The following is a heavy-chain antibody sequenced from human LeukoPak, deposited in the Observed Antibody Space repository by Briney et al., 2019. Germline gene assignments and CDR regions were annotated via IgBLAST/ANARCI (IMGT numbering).Heavy chain of an antibody. V-gene: IGHV1-69*13. CDR2: IIPIFGTA. J-gene: IGHJ4*02. CDR1: GGTFSSYA. CDR3: AKVGDNDYVWGSYRYTRYYFDY. Sequence: GASVKVSCKASGGTFSSYAISWVRQAPGQGLEWMGGIIPIFGTANYAQKFQGRVTITADESTSTAYMELSSLRAEDTAVYYCAKVGDNDYVWGSYRYTRYYFDYWGQGTLVTVSS. D-gene: IGHD3-16*02.